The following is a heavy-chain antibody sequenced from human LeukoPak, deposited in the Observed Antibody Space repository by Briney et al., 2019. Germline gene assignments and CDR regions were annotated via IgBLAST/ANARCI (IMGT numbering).Heavy chain of an antibody. D-gene: IGHD3-10*01. CDR3: ARDGLLWFGESY. J-gene: IGHJ4*02. CDR1: GGSISSYY. CDR2: IYYSGST. Sequence: SSETLSLTCTVSGGSISSYYWSWIRHPPGKGLEWIGYIYYSGSTYYNPSLKSRVTISVDTSKNQISLKLSSVTAADTAVYYCARDGLLWFGESYWGQGTLVTVSS. V-gene: IGHV4-30-4*08.